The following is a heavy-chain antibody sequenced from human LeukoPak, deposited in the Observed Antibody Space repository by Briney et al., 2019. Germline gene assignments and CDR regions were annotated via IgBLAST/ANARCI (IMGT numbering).Heavy chain of an antibody. J-gene: IGHJ5*02. D-gene: IGHD2-15*01. CDR1: GYTFTGYY. Sequence: ASVKVSCKASGYTFTGYYMHWVRQAPGQGLEWMGWINPNSGGTNYAQKFQGRVTMTRDTSISTAYMELSRLRSDDTAVYYCARDRVVAVAATGVSWFDPWGQGTLVTVSS. CDR3: ARDRVVAVAATGVSWFDP. V-gene: IGHV1-2*02. CDR2: INPNSGGT.